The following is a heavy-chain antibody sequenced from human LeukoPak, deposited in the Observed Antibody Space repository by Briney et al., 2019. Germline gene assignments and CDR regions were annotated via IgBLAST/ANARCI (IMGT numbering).Heavy chain of an antibody. CDR1: GGSFSGYY. CDR2: INHSGST. V-gene: IGHV4-34*01. Sequence: PSETLSLTCAVYGGSFSGYYWSWIRQPPGKGLEWLGEINHSGSTNYNPSLKSRVTISVDTSKNQFSLKLSSVTAADTAVYYCAAVTGTYYYYYMDAWGKGTTVTVSS. CDR3: AAVTGTYYYYYMDA. D-gene: IGHD1-20*01. J-gene: IGHJ6*03.